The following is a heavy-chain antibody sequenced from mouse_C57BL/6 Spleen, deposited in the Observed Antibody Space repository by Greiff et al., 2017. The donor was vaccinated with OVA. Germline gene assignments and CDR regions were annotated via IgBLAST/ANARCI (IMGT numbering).Heavy chain of an antibody. CDR2: ISSGSSTI. CDR1: GFTFSDYG. J-gene: IGHJ4*01. D-gene: IGHD4-1*02. Sequence: EVKLMESGGGLVKPGGSLTLSCAASGFTFSDYGMHWVRQAPEKGLEWVAYISSGSSTIYYADTVKGRFTISRDNAKNTLFLQMTSLRSEDTAMFYCARPNWDVAAMDYWGQGTSVTVSS. CDR3: ARPNWDVAAMDY. V-gene: IGHV5-17*01.